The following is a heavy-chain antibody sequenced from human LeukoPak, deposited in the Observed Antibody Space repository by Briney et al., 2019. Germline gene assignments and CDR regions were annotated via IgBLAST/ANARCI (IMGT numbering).Heavy chain of an antibody. V-gene: IGHV4-59*01. Sequence: SETLSLTCTVSGGSISSYYWSWIRQPPGKGLEWIGYIYYSGSTNYNPSLRSRVTISVDTSKNQFSLKLSSVTAADTAVYYCASSSSYCGGDCYSAAEYFQHWGQGTLVTVSS. J-gene: IGHJ1*01. CDR1: GGSISSYY. CDR2: IYYSGST. D-gene: IGHD2-21*02. CDR3: ASSSSYCGGDCYSAAEYFQH.